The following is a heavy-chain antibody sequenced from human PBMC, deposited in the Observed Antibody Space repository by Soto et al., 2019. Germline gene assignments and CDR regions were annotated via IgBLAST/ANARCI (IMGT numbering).Heavy chain of an antibody. CDR3: ARDDCSGGSCYRPLDA. D-gene: IGHD2-15*01. CDR2: ISGYNGNT. J-gene: IGHJ5*02. CDR1: VYTFPSDG. Sequence: QVQLVQSGAEVKKPGASVKFSCKASVYTFPSDGISWVRQAPGQGLEWMGWISGYNGNTNYAQRLQGRVTMTTDTSTSTAYMELRSLRSDDTAVYYCARDDCSGGSCYRPLDAWGQGTLVTVSS. V-gene: IGHV1-18*01.